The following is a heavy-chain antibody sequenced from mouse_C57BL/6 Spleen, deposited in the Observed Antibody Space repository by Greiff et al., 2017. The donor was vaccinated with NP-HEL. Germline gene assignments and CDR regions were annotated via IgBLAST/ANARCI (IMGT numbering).Heavy chain of an antibody. J-gene: IGHJ4*01. V-gene: IGHV5-15*01. CDR3: ARHRSTVVAEDAMDY. Sequence: EVQGVESGGGLVQPGGSLKLSCAASGFTFSDYGMAWVRQAPRKGPEWVAFISNLAYSIYYADTVTGRFTISRENAKNTLYLEMSSLRSEDTAMYYCARHRSTVVAEDAMDYWGQGTSVTVSS. CDR1: GFTFSDYG. D-gene: IGHD1-1*01. CDR2: ISNLAYSI.